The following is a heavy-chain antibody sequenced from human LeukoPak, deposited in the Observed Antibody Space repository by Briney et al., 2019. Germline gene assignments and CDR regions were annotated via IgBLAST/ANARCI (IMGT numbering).Heavy chain of an antibody. V-gene: IGHV3-7*01. J-gene: IGHJ4*02. D-gene: IGHD2-21*02. Sequence: GGSLRLSCAASGFTFSSYWMHWVRQAPGKGLEWVANINQDGSKKRYADSVKGRFTISRDNAKGSLYLQLNNLRAQDTAVYYCAKWGPYCVGDYCPALDSWGPGTLVTVSS. CDR1: GFTFSSYW. CDR2: INQDGSKK. CDR3: AKWGPYCVGDYCPALDS.